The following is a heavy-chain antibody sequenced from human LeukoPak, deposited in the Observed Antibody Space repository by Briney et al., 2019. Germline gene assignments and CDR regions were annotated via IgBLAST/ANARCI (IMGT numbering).Heavy chain of an antibody. J-gene: IGHJ4*02. CDR1: VFTFSSYA. D-gene: IGHD2-8*01. CDR2: IKPDGRDK. Sequence: PGGCLRLSCAVSVFTFSSYAMNWVRQAPGKGLEWMANIKPDGRDKYYVDSVKGQFTISRDNAKNSLYLQMNSLRAEDTAVYYCARGNGGTRDYWGQGTLVTVSS. CDR3: ARGNGGTRDY. V-gene: IGHV3-7*04.